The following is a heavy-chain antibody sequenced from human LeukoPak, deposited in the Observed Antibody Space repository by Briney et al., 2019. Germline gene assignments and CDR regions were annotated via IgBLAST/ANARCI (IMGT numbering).Heavy chain of an antibody. D-gene: IGHD6-13*01. Sequence: SETLSLTCTVSGGSISSYYWSWIRQPPGKGLEWIGYIYHSGSTNYNPSLKSRVTISVDTSKNQFSLKLSSVTAADTAVYYCARGLSSSWSLGAFDIWGQGTMVTVSS. J-gene: IGHJ3*02. V-gene: IGHV4-59*12. CDR1: GGSISSYY. CDR2: IYHSGST. CDR3: ARGLSSSWSLGAFDI.